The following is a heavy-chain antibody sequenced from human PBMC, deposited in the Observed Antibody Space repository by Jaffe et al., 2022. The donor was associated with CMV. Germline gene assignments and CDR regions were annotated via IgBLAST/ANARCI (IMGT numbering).Heavy chain of an antibody. J-gene: IGHJ4*02. D-gene: IGHD5-12*01. CDR2: IRSKDNNYAT. V-gene: IGHV3-73*02. CDR3: TRRNDAATIGSFDY. Sequence: EVHLVESGGGLVQPGGSLKLSCAASEFTFSGSAIHWVRQASGKGLEWVGRIRSKDNNYATAYAASLKGRFTISRDDSKNTAYLQMNSLKTEDTAVYYCTRRNDAATIGSFDYWGQGTRVTVSS. CDR1: EFTFSGSA.